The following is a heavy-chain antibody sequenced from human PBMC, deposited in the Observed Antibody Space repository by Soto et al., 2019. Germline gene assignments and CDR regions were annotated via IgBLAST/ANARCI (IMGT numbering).Heavy chain of an antibody. CDR1: GYTFTSYG. V-gene: IGHV1-18*01. Sequence: GPSVKVSCKASGYTFTSYGISWVRQAPGQGLEWMGWISAYNGNTNYAQKLQGRVTMTTDTSTSTAYMELRSLRSDDTAVYYCARGKGGGHRIGVEENWFDPWGQGTLVTVSS. CDR3: ARGKGGGHRIGVEENWFDP. CDR2: ISAYNGNT. J-gene: IGHJ5*02. D-gene: IGHD2-15*01.